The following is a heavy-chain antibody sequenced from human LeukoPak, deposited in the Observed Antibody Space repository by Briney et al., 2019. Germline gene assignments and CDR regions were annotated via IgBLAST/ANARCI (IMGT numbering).Heavy chain of an antibody. Sequence: PGGSLRLSCAASGFTFSSYAMSWVRQAPGKGLEWVSAISGSGSSTYYADSVKGRFSISRDNSKNTLYLQMNSLRAEDTAVYYCARARYCTSTSCYIDYWGQGTLVTVSS. CDR2: ISGSGSST. CDR1: GFTFSSYA. CDR3: ARARYCTSTSCYIDY. V-gene: IGHV3-23*01. D-gene: IGHD2-2*02. J-gene: IGHJ4*02.